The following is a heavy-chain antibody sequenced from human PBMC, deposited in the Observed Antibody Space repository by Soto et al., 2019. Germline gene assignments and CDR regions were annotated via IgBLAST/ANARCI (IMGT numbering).Heavy chain of an antibody. Sequence: ASVKVSCKASGYTFTSYYIHWVRQAPGQGLEWMGWINPITGGTNYAPKFQGRVTMTRDTSITTAYMELSRLRSDDTAVYYCTRNYYDSSDRDYLDYWGQGTPVTVSS. J-gene: IGHJ4*02. D-gene: IGHD3-22*01. CDR2: INPITGGT. V-gene: IGHV1-2*02. CDR1: GYTFTSYY. CDR3: TRNYYDSSDRDYLDY.